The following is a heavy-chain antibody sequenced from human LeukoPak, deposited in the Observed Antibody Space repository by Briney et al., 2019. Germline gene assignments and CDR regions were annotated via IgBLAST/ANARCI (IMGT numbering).Heavy chain of an antibody. CDR3: ARNYYDSSGYYRPDAFDI. V-gene: IGHV4-38-2*02. CDR2: IYHSGSA. CDR1: GYSISSGYY. Sequence: PSETLSLTCTVSGYSISSGYYWGWIRQPPGKGLEWIGSIYHSGSAYYNPSLKSRVTISVDTSKNQFSLKLSSVTAADTAVYYCARNYYDSSGYYRPDAFDIWGQGTMVTVSS. D-gene: IGHD3-22*01. J-gene: IGHJ3*02.